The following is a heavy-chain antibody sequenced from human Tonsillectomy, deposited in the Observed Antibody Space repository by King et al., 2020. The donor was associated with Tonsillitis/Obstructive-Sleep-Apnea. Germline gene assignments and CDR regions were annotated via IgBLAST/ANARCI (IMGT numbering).Heavy chain of an antibody. J-gene: IGHJ3*02. CDR1: GFTFSNAW. Sequence: VQLVESGGGLVKPGGSLRLSCAASGFTFSNAWMNWVRQAPGKGLEWVGRIKSKTDGGTTDYAAPVKGRFTISRDDSKNTLYLQMNSLKTEDTAVYYCAKVWLKNHDGTFDIWGQGTMVTVSS. V-gene: IGHV3-15*07. CDR2: IKSKTDGGTT. CDR3: AKVWLKNHDGTFDI. D-gene: IGHD5-24*01.